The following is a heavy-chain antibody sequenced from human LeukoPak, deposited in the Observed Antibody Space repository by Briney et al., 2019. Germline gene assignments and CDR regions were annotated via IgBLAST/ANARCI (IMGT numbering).Heavy chain of an antibody. CDR2: IGGTGVRT. J-gene: IGHJ4*02. CDR3: AKDRLGGPYFFHY. Sequence: GGSLRLSCAASGFTFSSYNMNWVRQAPGKGLEWVSTIGGTGVRTYYADSVKGRFTISRDNSKNTLYLQINSLRAEDTAVYFCAKDRLGGPYFFHYWGQGTLVAVSS. D-gene: IGHD3-16*01. CDR1: GFTFSSYN. V-gene: IGHV3-23*01.